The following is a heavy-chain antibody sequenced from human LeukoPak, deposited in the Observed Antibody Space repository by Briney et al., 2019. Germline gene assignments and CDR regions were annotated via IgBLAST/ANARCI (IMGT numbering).Heavy chain of an antibody. CDR2: IYHSGST. J-gene: IGHJ5*02. CDR1: GYSLSGGYF. CDR3: ARHLLWFGELLPNWFDP. Sequence: SETLSLACAVSGYSLSGGYFWGWIRQPPGKGLEWIGSIYHSGSTYYNPSLKSRVTISVDTSKNQFSLKLSSVTAADTAVYYCARHLLWFGELLPNWFDPWGQGTLVTVSS. V-gene: IGHV4-38-2*01. D-gene: IGHD3-10*01.